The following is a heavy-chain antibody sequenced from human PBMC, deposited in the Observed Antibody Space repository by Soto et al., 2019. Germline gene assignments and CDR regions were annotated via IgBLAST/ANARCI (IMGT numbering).Heavy chain of an antibody. J-gene: IGHJ4*02. CDR2: ISGSGGST. CDR3: AKDLAAARPSYYFDY. D-gene: IGHD6-6*01. CDR1: GFTFSSYA. V-gene: IGHV3-23*01. Sequence: GGSLRLSCAASGFTFSSYAMSWVRQAPGKGLEWVSAISGSGGSTYYAESVKGRFTISRDNSKNSFYLQMNSLRAEDTAVYYCAKDLAAARPSYYFDYWGQGTLVTVSS.